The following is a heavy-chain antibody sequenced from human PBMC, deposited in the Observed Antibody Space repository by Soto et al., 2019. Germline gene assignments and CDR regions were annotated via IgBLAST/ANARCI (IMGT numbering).Heavy chain of an antibody. CDR2: INPSGGST. Sequence: ASVKVSCKASGYTFTSYYMHWVRQAPGQGLEWMGIINPSGGSTSYAQKFQGRVTMTRDTSTSTVYMELSSLRSEDAAVYYCARDLAMITFGGVIAPNAFDIWGQGTMVTVSS. V-gene: IGHV1-46*03. CDR3: ARDLAMITFGGVIAPNAFDI. J-gene: IGHJ3*02. CDR1: GYTFTSYY. D-gene: IGHD3-16*02.